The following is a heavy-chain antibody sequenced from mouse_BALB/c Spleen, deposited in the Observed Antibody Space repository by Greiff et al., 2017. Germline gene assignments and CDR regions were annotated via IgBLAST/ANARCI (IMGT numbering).Heavy chain of an antibody. V-gene: IGHV14-3*02. J-gene: IGHJ2*01. Sequence: VHVKQSGAELVKPGASVKLSCTASGFNIKDTYMHWVKQRPEQGLEWIGRIDPANGNTKYDPKFQGKATITADTSSNTAYLQLSSLTSEDTAVYYCALYDGYYFDYWGQGTTLTVSS. CDR3: ALYDGYYFDY. D-gene: IGHD2-12*01. CDR1: GFNIKDTY. CDR2: IDPANGNT.